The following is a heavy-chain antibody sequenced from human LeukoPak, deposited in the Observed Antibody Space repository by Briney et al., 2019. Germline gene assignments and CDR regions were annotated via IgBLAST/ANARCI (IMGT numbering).Heavy chain of an antibody. J-gene: IGHJ4*02. CDR3: ARERVVTMVRGFYYFDY. D-gene: IGHD3-10*01. CDR1: GGTFSSYA. V-gene: IGHV1-69*04. Sequence: SVKVSCKASGGTFSSYAISWVRQAPGQGLEWMGRIIPILGIANYAQKFQGRVTITADKSTSTAYMELSSLRSEDTAMYYCARERVVTMVRGFYYFDYWGQGTLVTVSS. CDR2: IIPILGIA.